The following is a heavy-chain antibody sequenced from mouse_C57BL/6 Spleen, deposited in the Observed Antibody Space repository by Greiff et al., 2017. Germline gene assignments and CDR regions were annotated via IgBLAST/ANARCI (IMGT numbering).Heavy chain of an antibody. D-gene: IGHD3-2*01. CDR3: ARRSDSSHYYAMDY. V-gene: IGHV1-64*01. CDR2: IHPNSGST. J-gene: IGHJ4*01. CDR1: GYTFTSYW. Sequence: VQLQQPGAELVKPGASVKLSCKASGYTFTSYWMHWVKQRPGQGLEWIGMIHPNSGSTNYNEKFKSKATLTVDKSSSTAYMQLSSLTSEDSAVYYCARRSDSSHYYAMDYWGQGTSVTVSS.